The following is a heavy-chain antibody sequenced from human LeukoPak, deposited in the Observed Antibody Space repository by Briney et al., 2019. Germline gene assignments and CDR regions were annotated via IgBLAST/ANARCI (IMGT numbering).Heavy chain of an antibody. CDR1: GGSISSRGYY. J-gene: IGHJ5*02. D-gene: IGHD2-2*01. Sequence: SETLSLTCTVSGGSISSRGYYCGWIRQPPGKGLEWIGSIYHSGSTYYNPSLKSRVTISVDTSKNQFSLKLSSVTAADTAVYYCARGSVVVPAATAFDPWGQGTQVTVSS. CDR2: IYHSGST. CDR3: ARGSVVVPAATAFDP. V-gene: IGHV4-39*07.